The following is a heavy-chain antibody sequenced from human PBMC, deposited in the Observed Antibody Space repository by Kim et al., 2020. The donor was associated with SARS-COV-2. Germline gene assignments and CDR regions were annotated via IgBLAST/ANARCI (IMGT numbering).Heavy chain of an antibody. Sequence: GGSLRLSCEASGFTFSSYWMNWARQAPGKGLEWVANINQGGSVKHYVDSVRGRFTISRDNAKNSLFLQMDSLRAEDTAVYYCARDPGSSGWFQYWGQGTL. CDR3: ARDPGSSGWFQY. V-gene: IGHV3-7*03. CDR1: GFTFSSYW. CDR2: INQGGSVK. D-gene: IGHD6-19*01. J-gene: IGHJ1*01.